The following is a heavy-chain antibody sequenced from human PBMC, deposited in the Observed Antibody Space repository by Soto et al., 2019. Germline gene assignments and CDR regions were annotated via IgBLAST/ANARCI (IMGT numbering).Heavy chain of an antibody. Sequence: QVQLVQSGAEVKKPGASVKVSCKVSGYTLTELCMHWVRQAPGKGLEWMGGFEPEDGDTIYAQKFQGRVTMTDDTSRDTAYRELSSLRSQDTAVYDCATAGAIAARHYCYCMDLWGPGNTVNGSS. CDR2: FEPEDGDT. D-gene: IGHD6-6*01. V-gene: IGHV1-24*01. CDR3: ATAGAIAARHYCYCMDL. J-gene: IGHJ6*02. CDR1: GYTLTELC.